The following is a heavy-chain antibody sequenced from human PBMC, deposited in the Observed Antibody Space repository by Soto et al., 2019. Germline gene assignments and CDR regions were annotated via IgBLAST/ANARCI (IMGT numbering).Heavy chain of an antibody. J-gene: IGHJ4*02. CDR2: ISGSGGST. Sequence: EVQLLESGGGLVQPGGSLRLSFAASGFTFSSHAMSWVRQAPGKGLEWVSAISGSGGSTYYADSVKGRFTIARVNSQNPLDLHKNSRRAEDAAVLYCAKASTCYEYVWGCYRPFEYGGQGCLVAVCS. V-gene: IGHV3-23*01. CDR3: AKASTCYEYVWGCYRPFEY. CDR1: GFTFSSHA. D-gene: IGHD3-16*02.